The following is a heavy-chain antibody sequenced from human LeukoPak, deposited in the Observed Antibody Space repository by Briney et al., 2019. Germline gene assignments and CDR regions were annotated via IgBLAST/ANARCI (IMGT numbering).Heavy chain of an antibody. D-gene: IGHD3-22*01. CDR1: GYTFTSYG. J-gene: IGHJ4*02. Sequence: ASVKVSCKASGYTFTSYGISWVRQAPGQGLEWMGWISGYNGNTHYAQKLQGRVTMTTDTSTSTAYMGLRSLRSDDTAVYYCARDGHRMYYYGSSDYRFDYWGQGTLVTASS. CDR3: ARDGHRMYYYGSSDYRFDY. CDR2: ISGYNGNT. V-gene: IGHV1-18*01.